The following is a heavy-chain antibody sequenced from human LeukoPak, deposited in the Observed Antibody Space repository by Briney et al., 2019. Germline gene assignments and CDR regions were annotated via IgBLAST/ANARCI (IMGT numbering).Heavy chain of an antibody. CDR3: AKDRCSGGSCYFDY. CDR2: ISSSSSYI. J-gene: IGHJ4*02. V-gene: IGHV3-21*04. D-gene: IGHD2-15*01. Sequence: AGGSLRLSCAASGFTFSSYSMKWVRQAPGKGLEWVSSISSSSSYIYYADSVKGRFTISRDNAKNSLYLQMNSLRAEDTAVYHCAKDRCSGGSCYFDYWGQGTLVTVSS. CDR1: GFTFSSYS.